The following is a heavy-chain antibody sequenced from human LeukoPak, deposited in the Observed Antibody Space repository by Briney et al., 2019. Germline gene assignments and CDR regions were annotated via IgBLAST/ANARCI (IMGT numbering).Heavy chain of an antibody. CDR3: ARGSGWYYYYYGMDV. CDR2: ISSSSSYI. D-gene: IGHD6-19*01. J-gene: IGHJ6*02. V-gene: IGHV3-21*01. CDR1: GFTFSSYS. Sequence: GGSLRLSCAASGFTFSSYSMNWVRQAPGKGLEWVSSISSSSSYIYYADSVKGRFTISRDNAKNSLYLKMNSLRAEDTAVYYCARGSGWYYYYYGMDVWGQGTTVTVSS.